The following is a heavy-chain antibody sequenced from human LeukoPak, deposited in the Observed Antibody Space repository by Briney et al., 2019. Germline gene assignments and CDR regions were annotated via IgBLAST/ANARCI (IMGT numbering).Heavy chain of an antibody. CDR2: ISWNSGSI. V-gene: IGHV3-9*01. CDR1: GFTFDDYA. D-gene: IGHD5-18*01. CDR3: ARVFGRWIQDTAMGLSTSYYYYGMDV. J-gene: IGHJ6*02. Sequence: GGSLRLSCAASGFTFDDYAMHWVRQAPGKGLEWVSGISWNSGSIGYADSVKGRFTISRDNAKNSLYLQMNSLRAEDTALYYCARVFGRWIQDTAMGLSTSYYYYGMDVWGQGTTVTVSS.